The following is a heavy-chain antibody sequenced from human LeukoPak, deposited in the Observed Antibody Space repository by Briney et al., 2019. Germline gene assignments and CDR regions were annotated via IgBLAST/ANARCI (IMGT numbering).Heavy chain of an antibody. CDR1: GFTFSSYE. V-gene: IGHV3-48*03. Sequence: GGSLRLSCAASGFTFSSYEMNWVRQAPGKGLEWVSYISSSGSTIYYADSVKGRFTISRDNAKNSLYLQMNSLRAEDMAVYCCAELGITMIGGVWGKGTTVTISS. CDR3: AELGITMIGGV. J-gene: IGHJ6*04. D-gene: IGHD3-10*02. CDR2: ISSSGSTI.